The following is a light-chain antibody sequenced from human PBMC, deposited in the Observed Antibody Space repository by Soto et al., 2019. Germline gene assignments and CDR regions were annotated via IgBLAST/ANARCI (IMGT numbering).Light chain of an antibody. Sequence: SYELTQPPSVSVAPEKTATITRGGNNIGNKRVHWYRQKPGQAPVLVISYDSDRPSGIPERFSGSNSGNTATLTISRVEDGDEADYYCQVWDIMTDNYVFGPGTKLTVL. CDR3: QVWDIMTDNYV. CDR2: YDS. J-gene: IGLJ1*01. V-gene: IGLV3-21*04. CDR1: NIGNKR.